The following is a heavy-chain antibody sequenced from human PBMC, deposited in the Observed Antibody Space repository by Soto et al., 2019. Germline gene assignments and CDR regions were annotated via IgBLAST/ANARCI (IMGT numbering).Heavy chain of an antibody. CDR2: IRSKAYGGTT. V-gene: IGHV3-49*04. Sequence: GGSLRLSCTASGFTFGDYAMSWVRQAPGKGLEWVGFIRSKAYGGTTEYAASVKGRFTISRDDSKSIAYLQMNSLKTEDTAVYYCTRAVSAWTTDYWGQGTVVTVSS. CDR1: GFTFGDYA. CDR3: TRAVSAWTTDY. D-gene: IGHD6-19*01. J-gene: IGHJ4*02.